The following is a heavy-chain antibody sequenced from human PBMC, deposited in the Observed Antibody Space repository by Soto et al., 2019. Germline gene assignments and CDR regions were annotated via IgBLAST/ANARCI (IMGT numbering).Heavy chain of an antibody. V-gene: IGHV3-30*18. CDR3: AKWEGSGWFLVDY. Sequence: QVQLVESGGGVVQPGRSLRLSCAASGFTFSSYGMHWVRQAPGKGLEWVAVISYDGSNKYYADSVKGRFTISRDNSKNTLYLQMNRLRADDTAVYYCAKWEGSGWFLVDYWGQGTLVTVSS. D-gene: IGHD6-19*01. J-gene: IGHJ4*02. CDR1: GFTFSSYG. CDR2: ISYDGSNK.